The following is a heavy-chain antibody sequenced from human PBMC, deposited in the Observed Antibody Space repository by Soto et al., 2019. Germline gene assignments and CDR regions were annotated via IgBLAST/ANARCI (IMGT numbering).Heavy chain of an antibody. J-gene: IGHJ4*02. D-gene: IGHD3-10*01. CDR2: INAGNGNT. Sequence: ASVKVSCKASGYTFTSYAMHWVRQAPGQRLEWMGWINAGNGNTKYSQKFQGRVTITRDTSASTAYMELSSLRSEDTAVYYCARDYYGSGHCGGYWGQGTLVTVSS. V-gene: IGHV1-3*01. CDR3: ARDYYGSGHCGGY. CDR1: GYTFTSYA.